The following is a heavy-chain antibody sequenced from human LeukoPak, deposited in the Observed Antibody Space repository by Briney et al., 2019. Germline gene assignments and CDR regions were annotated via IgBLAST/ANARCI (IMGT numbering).Heavy chain of an antibody. J-gene: IGHJ4*02. CDR2: ISGGGSVV. Sequence: GGSLRLSCAASGFTFSDYYMSWIRQAPGEGLEWVSYISGGGSVVYYADSVKGRFTISRDTAKNSLYLQMNSLRAEDTAVYYCARGTRRLTVYYFDYWGQGTLVTVSS. D-gene: IGHD1-14*01. CDR3: ARGTRRLTVYYFDY. CDR1: GFTFSDYY. V-gene: IGHV3-11*01.